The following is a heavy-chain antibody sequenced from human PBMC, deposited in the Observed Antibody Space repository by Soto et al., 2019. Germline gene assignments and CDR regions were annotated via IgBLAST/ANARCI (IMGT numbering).Heavy chain of an antibody. D-gene: IGHD1-1*01. J-gene: IGHJ4*02. V-gene: IGHV4-59*08. CDR3: ARGGRATSFLDY. CDR1: GGSISSYY. Sequence: SETLSLTCTVSGGSISSYYWSWIRQPPGKGLEWIGYIYYSGSTNYNPSLKSRVTISVDTSKNQFSLKLSSVTAADTAVYYCARGGRATSFLDYWGQGTLVTVSS. CDR2: IYYSGST.